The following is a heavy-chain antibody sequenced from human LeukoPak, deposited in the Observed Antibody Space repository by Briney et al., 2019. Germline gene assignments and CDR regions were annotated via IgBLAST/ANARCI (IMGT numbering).Heavy chain of an antibody. J-gene: IGHJ5*02. D-gene: IGHD3-10*01. Sequence: GGSLRLSCAASGFTFSSYEMNWVRQAPGKGLEWVSYISSSGSTIYYADSVKGRFTISRDNAKNTLYLQMNSLRAEDTAVYYCARGGFITMVRGVKFDPWGLGTLVTVSS. CDR3: ARGGFITMVRGVKFDP. CDR1: GFTFSSYE. CDR2: ISSSGSTI. V-gene: IGHV3-48*03.